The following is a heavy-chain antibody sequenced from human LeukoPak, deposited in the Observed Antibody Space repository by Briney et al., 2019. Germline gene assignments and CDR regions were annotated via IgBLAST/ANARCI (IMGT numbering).Heavy chain of an antibody. CDR3: ARGGTHDI. CDR2: IRYDGSNK. V-gene: IGHV3-30*02. J-gene: IGHJ3*02. CDR1: GFTFSSYG. Sequence: GGSLRLSCAASGFTFSSYGMHWVRQAPGKGLEWVAFIRYDGSNKYYADSVKGRFTISRDNSKNTLYLQMNSLRGEDTAVYFCARGGTHDIWGQGTRVTVSS.